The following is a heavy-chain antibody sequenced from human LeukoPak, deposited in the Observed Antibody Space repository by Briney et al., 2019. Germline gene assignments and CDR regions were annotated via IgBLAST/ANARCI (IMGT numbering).Heavy chain of an antibody. CDR2: IYTSGST. CDR1: GGSISSYY. D-gene: IGHD3-3*01. CDR3: ARGQGWARWSGYPSPHYFDY. Sequence: SETLSLTCTVSGGSISSYYCSWIRQPAGKGLEWIGRIYTSGSTNYNPSLNSRVTMSVDTSKNQFSLKLSSVPAPDTAVYYCARGQGWARWSGYPSPHYFDYWGEGTLVTVSS. V-gene: IGHV4-4*07. J-gene: IGHJ4*02.